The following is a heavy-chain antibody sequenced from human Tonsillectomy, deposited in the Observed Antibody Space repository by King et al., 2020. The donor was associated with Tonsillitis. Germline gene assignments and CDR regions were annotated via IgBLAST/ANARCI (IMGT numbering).Heavy chain of an antibody. D-gene: IGHD3-22*01. V-gene: IGHV3-21*01. J-gene: IGHJ4*02. CDR1: GFTFSYYS. Sequence: VQLVESGGGLVKPGGSLRLSCAASGFTFSYYSMNWVRQAPGKGLEWGSSISSGSTYIYYADSVKGRFTISRDNAKNSPYLQMKSLRAEEPSVYYCARGDYYDTSGFADYWGQGTLVTVSS. CDR2: ISSGSTYI. CDR3: ARGDYYDTSGFADY.